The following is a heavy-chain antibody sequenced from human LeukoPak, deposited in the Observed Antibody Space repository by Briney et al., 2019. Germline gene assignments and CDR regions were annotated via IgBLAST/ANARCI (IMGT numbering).Heavy chain of an antibody. J-gene: IGHJ4*02. CDR3: ARSWAAKWELPGQFDS. D-gene: IGHD1-26*01. V-gene: IGHV4-4*07. CDR1: GGSMNNYY. Sequence: PSDTLSLTCPVSGGSMNNYYWNWVRPSPKKGLGWIGFFFSRGNTNFNPSLRIRLTMSIDTSRNQFSLRLTSMTAADTAVYFCARSWAAKWELPGQFDSWGQGRLVTVSS. CDR2: FFSRGNT.